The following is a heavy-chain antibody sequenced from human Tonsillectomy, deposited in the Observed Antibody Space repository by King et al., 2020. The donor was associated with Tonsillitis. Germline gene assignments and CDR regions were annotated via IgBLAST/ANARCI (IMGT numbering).Heavy chain of an antibody. CDR3: ARAPSRRLVRGWFDP. V-gene: IGHV1-2*02. Sequence: VQLVQSGAEVKKPGASVKISCKASGYTFTDYYVHWVRQAPGQGLEWMGWINPNSGATNYARNFQGRVFMTRDTSLSTAYMELNRLSSDDTAIYYCARAPSRRLVRGWFDPWGQGTLVTVPS. CDR2: INPNSGAT. CDR1: GYTFTDYY. J-gene: IGHJ5*02. D-gene: IGHD6-19*01.